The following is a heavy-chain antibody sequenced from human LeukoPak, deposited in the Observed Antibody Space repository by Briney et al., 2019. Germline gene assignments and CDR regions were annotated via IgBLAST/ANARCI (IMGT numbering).Heavy chain of an antibody. Sequence: GGSLRLSCAASGFTFSDYYMSWIRQAPGKGLEWVSYISSSGSTIYYADSVKGRFTISRDNAKNSLYLQMNSLRAEDTAVYYCAKSLYDSSGYYGFDNWGQGTLVTVSS. D-gene: IGHD3-22*01. CDR3: AKSLYDSSGYYGFDN. CDR1: GFTFSDYY. CDR2: ISSSGSTI. V-gene: IGHV3-11*04. J-gene: IGHJ4*02.